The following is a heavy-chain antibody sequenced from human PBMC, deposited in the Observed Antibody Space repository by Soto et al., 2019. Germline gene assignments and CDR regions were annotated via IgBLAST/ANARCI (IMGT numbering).Heavy chain of an antibody. CDR1: GFTFDDYA. CDR2: ISWNSGSI. Sequence: GGSLRLSCAASGFTFDDYAMHWVRQAPGEGLEWVSGISWNSGSIGYADSVKGRFTISRDNAKNSLYLQMNSLRAEDTALYYCAKDLERVAGPFDYWGQGTLVTVSS. CDR3: AKDLERVAGPFDY. D-gene: IGHD6-19*01. V-gene: IGHV3-9*01. J-gene: IGHJ4*02.